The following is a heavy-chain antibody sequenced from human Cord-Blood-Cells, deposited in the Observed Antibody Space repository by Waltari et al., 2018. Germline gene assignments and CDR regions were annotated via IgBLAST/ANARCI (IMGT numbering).Heavy chain of an antibody. CDR2: INHSGST. D-gene: IGHD2-15*01. J-gene: IGHJ4*02. Sequence: QVQLQQWGAGLLKPSETLSLTCAVYGGSFSGYYWSWIRQPPGKGLGWIGEINHSGSTNYNPSLKSRVTISVDTSKNQFSLKLSSVTAADTAVYYCARHALGGNCSGGSCYFDYWGQGTLVTVSS. CDR3: ARHALGGNCSGGSCYFDY. V-gene: IGHV4-34*01. CDR1: GGSFSGYY.